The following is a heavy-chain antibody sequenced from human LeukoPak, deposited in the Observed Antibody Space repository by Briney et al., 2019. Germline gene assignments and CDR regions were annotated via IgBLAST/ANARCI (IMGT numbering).Heavy chain of an antibody. CDR1: GGTFSTYA. CDR3: ARGLNSGSYSSQLDY. CDR2: IIPFFGTV. D-gene: IGHD1-26*01. J-gene: IGHJ4*02. Sequence: GSSVKVSCKASGGTFSTYAISWVRQAPGQGLEWMGGIIPFFGTVNYAQKFQGRVTITADESTSTAYTELSSLRSEDTAVYYCARGLNSGSYSSQLDYWGQGTLVTVSS. V-gene: IGHV1-69*01.